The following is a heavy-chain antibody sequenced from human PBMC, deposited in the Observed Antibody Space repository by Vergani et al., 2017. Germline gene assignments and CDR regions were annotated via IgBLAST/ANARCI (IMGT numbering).Heavy chain of an antibody. CDR2: ISSSSSYL. Sequence: EVQLVESGGGLVKPGGSLRLSCAASGFTFSSYSMNWVRQAPGKGLEWVSSISSSSSYLYYADSVKGRFTISRDNAKNSLYLQMNSLRAEDTAVYYCASRELTYYDFWSGYSDSYYYGMDVWGQGTTVTVSS. D-gene: IGHD3-3*01. CDR3: ASRELTYYDFWSGYSDSYYYGMDV. J-gene: IGHJ6*02. CDR1: GFTFSSYS. V-gene: IGHV3-21*01.